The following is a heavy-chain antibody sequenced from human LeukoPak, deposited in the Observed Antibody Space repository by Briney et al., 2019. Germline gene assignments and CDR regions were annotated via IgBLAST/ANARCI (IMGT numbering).Heavy chain of an antibody. CDR2: ISSSGSTI. V-gene: IGHV3-48*03. CDR1: GFTFSSYE. J-gene: IGHJ4*02. D-gene: IGHD3-10*01. Sequence: GGSLRLSCAASGFTFSSYEMNWVRQAPGKGLEWVSYISSSGSTIYYADSVKGRFTISRDNAKNSLYLQMNSLRAEDTAVYYCARDSSYYGSGSFSDWGQGTLVTVSS. CDR3: ARDSSYYGSGSFSD.